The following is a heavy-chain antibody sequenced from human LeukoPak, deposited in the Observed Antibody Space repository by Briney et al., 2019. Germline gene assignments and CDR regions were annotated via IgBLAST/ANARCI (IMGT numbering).Heavy chain of an antibody. CDR1: GFTVNSNY. Sequence: GGSLRLSCEAFGFTVNSNYMSWVRKAPGKGLERVSIIYKDGRTYYADSVKGRFTISRDNSRNMLYLQMNSLRAEDTAVYYCARDVNSYAHCGHWGQGTLVTVSS. V-gene: IGHV3-53*01. CDR2: IYKDGRT. CDR3: ARDVNSYAHCGH. J-gene: IGHJ4*02. D-gene: IGHD5-18*01.